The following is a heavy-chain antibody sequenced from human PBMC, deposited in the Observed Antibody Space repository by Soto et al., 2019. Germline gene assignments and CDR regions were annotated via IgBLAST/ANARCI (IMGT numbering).Heavy chain of an antibody. CDR2: IYYSGST. CDR3: AGVTYAYHFDY. J-gene: IGHJ4*02. D-gene: IGHD2-2*01. V-gene: IGHV4-39*01. CDR1: GVSMSSTTYS. Sequence: QLQLQESGPGLVKPSETLSLTCTVSGVSMSSTTYSWGWIRQPPRKGLEWIGSIYYSGSTYYNPSLKSRVTISPDTSKNQFSLKLTSVTAADPAVYYCAGVTYAYHFDYWGLGTLVTVSS.